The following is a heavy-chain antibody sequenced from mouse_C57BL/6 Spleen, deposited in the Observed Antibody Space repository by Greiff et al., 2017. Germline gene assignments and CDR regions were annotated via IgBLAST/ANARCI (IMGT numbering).Heavy chain of an antibody. V-gene: IGHV5-16*01. Sequence: DVKLVESEGGLVQPGSSMKLSCTASGFTFSDYYMAWVRQVPEKGLEWVANINYDGSSTYYLDSLKSRFIISRDNAKNILYLQMSSLKSEDTATYYCARAADGPWYFDVWGTGTTVTVSS. CDR3: ARAADGPWYFDV. CDR1: GFTFSDYY. CDR2: INYDGSST. D-gene: IGHD2-3*01. J-gene: IGHJ1*03.